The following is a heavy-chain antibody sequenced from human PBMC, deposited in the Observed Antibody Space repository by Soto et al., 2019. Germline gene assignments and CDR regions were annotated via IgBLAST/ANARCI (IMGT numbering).Heavy chain of an antibody. CDR1: SASIISEQR. J-gene: IGHJ4*02. CDR3: ARSFGWYAIDQ. CDR2: IHHSGST. Sequence: QMQLQESGPGLVKPSETLSLTCAVSSASIISEQRWSWVRQPPGKGLEWIGEIHHSGSTNNNPSLRSRVTMSVDKSKNQFSLNLKSVTAADTAVYYCARSFGWYAIDQWGQGTLVIVSS. V-gene: IGHV4-4*02. D-gene: IGHD6-19*01.